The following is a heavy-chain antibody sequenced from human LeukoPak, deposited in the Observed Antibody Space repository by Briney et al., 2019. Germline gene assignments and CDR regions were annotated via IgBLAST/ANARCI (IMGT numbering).Heavy chain of an antibody. V-gene: IGHV4-59*01. Sequence: SETLSPTCTVSGGSISSYYWSWIRQPPGKGLEWIGYIYYSGSTNYNPSLKSRVTISVDTSKNQFSLKLSSVTAADTAVYYCASGIIEMAAWSVFDYWGQGTLVTVSS. CDR3: ASGIIEMAAWSVFDY. CDR2: IYYSGST. D-gene: IGHD5-24*01. CDR1: GGSISSYY. J-gene: IGHJ4*02.